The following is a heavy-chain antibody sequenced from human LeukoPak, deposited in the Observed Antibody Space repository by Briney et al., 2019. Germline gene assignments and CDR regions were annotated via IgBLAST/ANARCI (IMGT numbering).Heavy chain of an antibody. D-gene: IGHD6-6*01. CDR1: EFTFSTYW. Sequence: AGGSLRLSCAASEFTFSTYWMHWVRQAPGKGLVWVSRINSDGSSTIYADSVKGRFTISRDNAKNTLYLQMNSLRADDTAVYYCARGGVYSTSAVDYWGQGTLVTVSS. J-gene: IGHJ4*02. V-gene: IGHV3-74*01. CDR3: ARGGVYSTSAVDY. CDR2: INSDGSST.